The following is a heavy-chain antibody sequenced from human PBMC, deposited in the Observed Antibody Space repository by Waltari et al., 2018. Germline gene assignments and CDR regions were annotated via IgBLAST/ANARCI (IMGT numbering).Heavy chain of an antibody. CDR1: GFTFSSYS. CDR2: ISSSSSYI. D-gene: IGHD5-12*01. CDR3: AGGYSGRGVYYYMDV. J-gene: IGHJ6*03. Sequence: EVQLVESGGGLVKPGGSLRLSCAASGFTFSSYSMTWVRQAPGKGLEWVSSISSSSSYIYYADSVKGRFTISRDNAKNSLYLQMNSLRAEDTAVYYCAGGYSGRGVYYYMDVWGKGTTVTISS. V-gene: IGHV3-21*01.